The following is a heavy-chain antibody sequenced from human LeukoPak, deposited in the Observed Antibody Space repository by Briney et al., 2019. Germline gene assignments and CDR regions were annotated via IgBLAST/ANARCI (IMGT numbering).Heavy chain of an antibody. CDR3: ARSSPRVVVVTAIPPFDI. Sequence: PSETLSLTCTVSGGSISSYYWSWIRQPAGQGLEWIGRIYTSGSTNYNPSLKSRVTMSVGTSKNQFSLKLSSVTAADTAVYYCARSSPRVVVVTAIPPFDIWGQGTMVTVSS. CDR2: IYTSGST. J-gene: IGHJ3*02. CDR1: GGSISSYY. D-gene: IGHD2-21*02. V-gene: IGHV4-4*07.